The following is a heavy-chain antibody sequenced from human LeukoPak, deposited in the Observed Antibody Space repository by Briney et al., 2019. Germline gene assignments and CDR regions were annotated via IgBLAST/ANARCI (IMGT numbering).Heavy chain of an antibody. V-gene: IGHV4-39*01. CDR2: IYYSGST. CDR1: GGSISSSSYY. D-gene: IGHD3-10*01. CDR3: ARRHGRNYYGSGSYYNP. J-gene: IGHJ5*02. Sequence: PSETLSLTCTVSGGSISSSSYYWGWIRQPPGKGLEWIGSIYYSGSTYYNPSLKSRVTISVDTSKNQFSLKLSSVTAADTAVYYCARRHGRNYYGSGSYYNPRGQGTLVTVSS.